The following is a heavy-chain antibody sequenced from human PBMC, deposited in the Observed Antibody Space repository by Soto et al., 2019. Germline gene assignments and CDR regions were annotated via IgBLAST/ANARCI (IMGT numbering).Heavy chain of an antibody. V-gene: IGHV4-59*01. CDR2: IYYSGST. Sequence: SETLSLTCTVSGGSISSYYWSWIRQPPGKGLEWIGYIYYSGSTNYNPSLKSRVTISVDTSKNQFSLKLSSVTAADTAVYYCARGSYDYIWGSYRHNWFDPWGQGTLVTVSS. J-gene: IGHJ5*02. CDR1: GGSISSYY. D-gene: IGHD3-16*02. CDR3: ARGSYDYIWGSYRHNWFDP.